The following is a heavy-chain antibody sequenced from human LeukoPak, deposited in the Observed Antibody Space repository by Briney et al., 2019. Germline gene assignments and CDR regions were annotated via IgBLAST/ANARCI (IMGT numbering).Heavy chain of an antibody. D-gene: IGHD3-3*01. CDR1: GFTVSSTY. V-gene: IGHV3-66*01. J-gene: IGHJ4*02. CDR3: ARDLLEWYFDY. Sequence: GGSLRLSCAASGFTVSSTYMSWVRQTQGQGLEWVSVIYSGGSTYYADSVKGRFTISRDNSKNTLYLQMNSLRAEDTAVYYCARDLLEWYFDYWGQGTLVTVSS. CDR2: IYSGGST.